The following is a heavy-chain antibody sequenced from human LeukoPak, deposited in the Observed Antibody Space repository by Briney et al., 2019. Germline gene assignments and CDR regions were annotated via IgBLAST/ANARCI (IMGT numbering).Heavy chain of an antibody. D-gene: IGHD1-7*01. CDR1: RFTFGNFA. Sequence: PGRSLRLACVASRFTFGNFAMHWVRQAPGKGLEWVAGISFNGSNTNYADSVKGRFTISRDNAKNSLYLQMNSLRAEDTAVYYCAREFRGITGTSPDYWGQGTLVTVSS. CDR2: ISFNGSNT. CDR3: AREFRGITGTSPDY. V-gene: IGHV3-30-3*01. J-gene: IGHJ4*02.